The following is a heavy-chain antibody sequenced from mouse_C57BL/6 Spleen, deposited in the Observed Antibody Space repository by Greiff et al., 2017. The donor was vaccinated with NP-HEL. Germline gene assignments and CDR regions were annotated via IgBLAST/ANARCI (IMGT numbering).Heavy chain of an antibody. CDR2: IRNKANGYTT. Sequence: EVKVIESGGGLVQPGGSLSLSCAASGFTFTDYYMSWVRQPPGKALEWLGFIRNKANGYTTEYSASVKGRFTISRDNSQSILYLQMNALRAEDSATYYCARYEDVMDYWGQGTSVTVSS. CDR3: ARYEDVMDY. V-gene: IGHV7-3*01. J-gene: IGHJ4*01. CDR1: GFTFTDYY.